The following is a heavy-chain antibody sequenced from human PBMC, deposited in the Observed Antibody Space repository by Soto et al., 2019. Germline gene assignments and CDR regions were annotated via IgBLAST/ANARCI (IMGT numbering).Heavy chain of an antibody. CDR2: ISAYNGNT. V-gene: IGHV1-18*01. CDR3: ARDIRYSSSWSWWFDP. D-gene: IGHD6-13*01. Sequence: ASVKVSCKASGYTFTSYGISWVRQAPGQGLEWMGWISAYNGNTNYAQKLQGRVTMTTDTSTSTAYMELRSLRSDDTAAYYCARDIRYSSSWSWWFDPWGQGTLVTVSS. CDR1: GYTFTSYG. J-gene: IGHJ5*02.